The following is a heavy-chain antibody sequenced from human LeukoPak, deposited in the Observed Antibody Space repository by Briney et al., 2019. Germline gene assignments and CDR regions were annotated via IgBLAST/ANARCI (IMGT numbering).Heavy chain of an antibody. J-gene: IGHJ4*02. CDR2: IYHSGST. D-gene: IGHD1-26*01. CDR3: ARGKGRGSHIDY. CDR1: GASIASGTYY. V-gene: IGHV4-39*07. Sequence: SETLSLTCTVSGASIASGTYYWNWIRQPAGKGLEWIGSIYHSGSTYYNPSLKSRVTISVDTSTNQFSLRLRSVTAADTAVYYCARGKGRGSHIDYWGQGTLVTVSS.